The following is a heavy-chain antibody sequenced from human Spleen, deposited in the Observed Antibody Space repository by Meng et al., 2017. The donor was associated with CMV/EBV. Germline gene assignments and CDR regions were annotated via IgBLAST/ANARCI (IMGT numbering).Heavy chain of an antibody. J-gene: IGHJ4*02. CDR2: IEQDGSEK. D-gene: IGHD3-3*01. CDR1: GFTFSSYN. Sequence: GGSLRLSCAASGFTFSSYNMNWVRQAPGKGLEWVANIEQDGSEKNDVDSVKGRFTISRDNSKNTVYLQMNTLRAEDTAVYFCARPPSRFLEGRYFDYWGQGTLVTVSS. V-gene: IGHV3-7*01. CDR3: ARPPSRFLEGRYFDY.